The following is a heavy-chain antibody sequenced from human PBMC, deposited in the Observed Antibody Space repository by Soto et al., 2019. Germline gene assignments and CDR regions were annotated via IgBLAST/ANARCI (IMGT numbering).Heavy chain of an antibody. CDR1: GDSISSDPYH. Sequence: QVQLQETGPGLVKPSQTLTLTCTVSGDSISSDPYHWSWIRQHPGKGLVWIGNIYYNGATYYSLSLKSRTTISVDTFKNHFSLKLISLTAADTAVYYCARASRMGAALDPDAFDIWGQGTLVTVSS. CDR2: IYYNGAT. V-gene: IGHV4-31*03. CDR3: ARASRMGAALDPDAFDI. D-gene: IGHD3-3*01. J-gene: IGHJ3*02.